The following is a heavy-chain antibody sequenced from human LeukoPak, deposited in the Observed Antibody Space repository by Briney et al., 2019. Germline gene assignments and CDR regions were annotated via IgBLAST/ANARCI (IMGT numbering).Heavy chain of an antibody. CDR1: GGSISSSSYY. D-gene: IGHD4-17*01. CDR2: IYYSGST. Sequence: TSETLSLTCTVSGGSISSSSYYWGWIRQPPGKRLEWIGSIYYSGSTYYNPSLKRRVTISVDTSKNQFSLKLSFVTAADTAVYYCARDAVSAVTTGNLDYWGQGTLVTVSS. CDR3: ARDAVSAVTTGNLDY. J-gene: IGHJ4*02. V-gene: IGHV4-39*07.